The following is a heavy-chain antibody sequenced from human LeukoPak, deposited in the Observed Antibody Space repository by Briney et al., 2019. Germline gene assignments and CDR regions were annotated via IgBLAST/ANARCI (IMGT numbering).Heavy chain of an antibody. CDR3: AKGGSTNFYYGDV. CDR2: IYDSGNT. D-gene: IGHD2/OR15-2a*01. Sequence: EASETLSLTCSVSGGSMTNLYWTWIRQPPGKGLEWIGDIYDSGNTRYNTSLESRVTISVDTSKNQFSLKLSSVTAADTAVYYCAKGGSTNFYYGDVWGQGTTVTVSS. J-gene: IGHJ6*02. CDR1: GGSMTNLY. V-gene: IGHV4-59*01.